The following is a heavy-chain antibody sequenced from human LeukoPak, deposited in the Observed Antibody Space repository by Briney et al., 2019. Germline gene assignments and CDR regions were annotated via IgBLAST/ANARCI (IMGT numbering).Heavy chain of an antibody. CDR1: GFSFSNYG. CDR2: IRSDGSIE. V-gene: IGHV3-30*02. J-gene: IGHJ4*02. D-gene: IGHD3-10*01. CDR3: AKSDVLLWFGYYDY. Sequence: GGSLRLSCAASGFSFSNYGMHWVRQAPGKGLEWVAFIRSDGSIEYYADSVKGRFTISRDNSKNTLYPQMNSLRAEDTAAYYCAKSDVLLWFGYYDYWGQGTLVTVSS.